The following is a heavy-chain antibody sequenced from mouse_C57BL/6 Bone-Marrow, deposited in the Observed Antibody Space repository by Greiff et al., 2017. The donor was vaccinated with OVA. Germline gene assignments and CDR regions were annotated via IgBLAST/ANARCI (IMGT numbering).Heavy chain of an antibody. CDR2: IDPTNDYT. Sequence: VQRVESGAELARPGASVKMSCKASGYTFTSYTIHWVKQRPGQGLEWIGYIDPTNDYTNYNQKFKGKATLTADKSSSTAYMQLRSLTSEDSAVYCCTRGYYFDYWGQGTTLTVSA. V-gene: IGHV1-4*01. J-gene: IGHJ2*01. CDR1: GYTFTSYT. CDR3: TRGYYFDY.